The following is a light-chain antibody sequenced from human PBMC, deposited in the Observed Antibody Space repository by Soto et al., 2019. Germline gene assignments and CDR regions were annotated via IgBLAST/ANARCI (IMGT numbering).Light chain of an antibody. V-gene: IGKV3-11*01. CDR1: QGVSSY. CDR2: DAS. Sequence: EIVLTQSPATLSFSPGERATLSCRASQGVSSYLAWYQQKPGHAPRLLIYDASNRATGIPARFSGSGSGTDFTLTINSLEPEDFAVYYCQQRSNWPLTFGGGTKVDIK. CDR3: QQRSNWPLT. J-gene: IGKJ4*01.